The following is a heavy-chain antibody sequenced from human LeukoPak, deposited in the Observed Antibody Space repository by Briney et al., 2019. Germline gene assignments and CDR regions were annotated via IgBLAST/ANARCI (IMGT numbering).Heavy chain of an antibody. CDR1: SYTFTSYG. V-gene: IGHV1-18*01. D-gene: IGHD6-6*01. CDR2: VSAYNDNT. Sequence: ASVKVSCKASSYTFTSYGVNWVGQAPGQGLEWKGWVSAYNDNTYYAQNLQDIVTMTTDTSTSTAYIEFSSLRSDDTAVYYCARYPWSSSSSVDYWGQGTLVTVSS. CDR3: ARYPWSSSSSVDY. J-gene: IGHJ4*02.